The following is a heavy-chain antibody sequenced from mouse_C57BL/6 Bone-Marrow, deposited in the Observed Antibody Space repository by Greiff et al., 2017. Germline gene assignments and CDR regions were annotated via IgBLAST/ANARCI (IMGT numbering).Heavy chain of an antibody. CDR3: SREGHYYYGPWFAY. V-gene: IGHV1-69*01. D-gene: IGHD1-1*01. Sequence: QVQLQQPGAALVMPGASVKLSCKASGYTFTSYWMHWVKQRPGQGLEWIGEIDPSDSYTNYNQKFKGKSTLTVDKSSSTAYMQLSSLTSEDSAVYYCSREGHYYYGPWFAYWGQGTLVTVSA. J-gene: IGHJ3*01. CDR1: GYTFTSYW. CDR2: IDPSDSYT.